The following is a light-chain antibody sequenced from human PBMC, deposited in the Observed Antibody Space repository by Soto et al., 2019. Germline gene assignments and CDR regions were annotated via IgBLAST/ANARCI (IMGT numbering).Light chain of an antibody. CDR2: VAS. Sequence: EILLTQSPGTLSLSPGERATLSCRASQSVNQKLGWYQQKPGQAPRLLIYVASYRATGIPARFSGSGSGTECTLTISNLPAEDFEVYYCQQFNNWPHTFGQGTRLEIK. CDR3: QQFNNWPHT. J-gene: IGKJ5*01. V-gene: IGKV3-15*01. CDR1: QSVNQK.